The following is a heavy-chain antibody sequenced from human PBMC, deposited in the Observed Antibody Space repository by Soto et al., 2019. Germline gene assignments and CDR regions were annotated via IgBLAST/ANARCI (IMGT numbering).Heavy chain of an antibody. V-gene: IGHV1-69*06. CDR2: IIPIFGTA. D-gene: IGHD3-9*01. J-gene: IGHJ6*02. CDR1: GGTFSSYA. CDR3: ALYLYDILTGYYGPVSDV. Sequence: SVKVSCKASGGTFSSYAISWVRQAPGQGLEWMGGIIPIFGTANYAQKFQGRVTITADKSTSTAYMELSSLRSEDTAVYYCALYLYDILTGYYGPVSDVWGQGTTVTVSS.